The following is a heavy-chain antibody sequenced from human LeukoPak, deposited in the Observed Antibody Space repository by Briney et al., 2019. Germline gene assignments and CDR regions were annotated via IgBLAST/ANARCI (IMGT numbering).Heavy chain of an antibody. CDR2: IIPIFGTA. D-gene: IGHD3-3*01. V-gene: IGHV1-69*05. Sequence: SVKVSCKASGGTFSSYAISWVRQAPGQGLEWMGGIIPIFGTANYAQKFQGRVTITTDESTGTAYMELSSLRSEDTAVYYCASSSHSITIFGVVIMPIFDYWGQGTLVTVSS. CDR1: GGTFSSYA. CDR3: ASSSHSITIFGVVIMPIFDY. J-gene: IGHJ4*02.